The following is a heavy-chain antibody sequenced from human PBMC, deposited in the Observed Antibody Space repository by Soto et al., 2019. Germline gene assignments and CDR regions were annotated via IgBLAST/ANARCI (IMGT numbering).Heavy chain of an antibody. CDR2: IYTSGST. CDR1: GGSISSYY. D-gene: IGHD6-13*01. Sequence: QVQLQESGPGLVKPSETLSLTCTVSGGSISSYYWSWIRQPAGKGLEWIGRIYTSGSTNYNPSLTSRVTMSVDTSKNQFSLKLSSVTAADTAVYYCARVVPSSIAAAAGSVDYWGQGTLVTVSS. CDR3: ARVVPSSIAAAAGSVDY. J-gene: IGHJ4*02. V-gene: IGHV4-4*07.